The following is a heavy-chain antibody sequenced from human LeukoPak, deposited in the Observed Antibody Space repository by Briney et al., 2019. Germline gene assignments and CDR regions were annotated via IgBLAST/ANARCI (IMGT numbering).Heavy chain of an antibody. CDR2: INTDGRTT. Sequence: GGSLRLSCAASGFTFTTFWMNWVRQAPGEGLVWVSLINTDGRTTTYADSVKGRFTISRDNAKNTLYLQMNSLRAEDTAVYYCARDVGYSFDYWGQGTLVTVSS. CDR1: GFTFTTFW. D-gene: IGHD2-15*01. V-gene: IGHV3-74*01. J-gene: IGHJ4*02. CDR3: ARDVGYSFDY.